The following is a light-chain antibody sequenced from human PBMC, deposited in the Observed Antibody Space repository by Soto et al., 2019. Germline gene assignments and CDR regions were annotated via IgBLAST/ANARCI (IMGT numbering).Light chain of an antibody. CDR3: QHYKMYSPWT. CDR2: DVS. V-gene: IGKV1-5*01. J-gene: IGKJ1*01. Sequence: DIQMTQSPSTLSTSVGDRVTITCGASQRIGSWLSWYQQKPGRAPKLLIYDVSSLQSGVPSRFSGSGSGTEFTLTISSLQPDDFATYYCQHYKMYSPWTFGQGTKVAIK. CDR1: QRIGSW.